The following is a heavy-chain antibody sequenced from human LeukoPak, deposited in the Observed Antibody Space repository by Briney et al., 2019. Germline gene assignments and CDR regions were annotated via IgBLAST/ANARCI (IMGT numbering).Heavy chain of an antibody. CDR1: GFSLSTSGVG. D-gene: IGHD3-22*01. CDR3: AHATYYYDSSGHGAFDI. J-gene: IGHJ3*02. V-gene: IGHV2-5*01. Sequence: SGPTLVNPTQTLTLTRTFSGFSLSTSGVGVGWIRQPPGKALEWLALIYWNDDKRYSPSLKSRLTITKDTSKNQVVLTMTNMDPVDTATYYCAHATYYYDSSGHGAFDIWGQGTMVTVSS. CDR2: IYWNDDK.